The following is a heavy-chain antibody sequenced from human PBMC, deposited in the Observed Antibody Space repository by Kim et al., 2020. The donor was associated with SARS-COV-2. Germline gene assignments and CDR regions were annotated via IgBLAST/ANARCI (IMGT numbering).Heavy chain of an antibody. D-gene: IGHD3-10*01. CDR1: GFTFSSYG. J-gene: IGHJ6*02. Sequence: GGSLRLSCAASGFTFSSYGMHWVRQAPGKGLEWVAVISYDGSNKYYADSVKGRFTISRDNSKNTLYLQMNSLRAEDTAVYYCARGQTKGSGSYYPYYYYGMDVWGQGTTVTVSS. CDR3: ARGQTKGSGSYYPYYYYGMDV. V-gene: IGHV3-33*05. CDR2: ISYDGSNK.